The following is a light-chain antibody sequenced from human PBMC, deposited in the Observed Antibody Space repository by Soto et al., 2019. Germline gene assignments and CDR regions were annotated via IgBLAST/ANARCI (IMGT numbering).Light chain of an antibody. CDR3: TSYAGSNNFV. CDR1: NSDVGGYNY. V-gene: IGLV2-8*01. Sequence: QSVLTQPPSASGSPGQSVTISCTGTNSDVGGYNYVSWYQQHPGKAPKLLIYEVSKRPSGVPDRFSGSKSGNTASLTVSGLQAEDEADYYCTSYAGSNNFVFGPGTKVPVL. CDR2: EVS. J-gene: IGLJ1*01.